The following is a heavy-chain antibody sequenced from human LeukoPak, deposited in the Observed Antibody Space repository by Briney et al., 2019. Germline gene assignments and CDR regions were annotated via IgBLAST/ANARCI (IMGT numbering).Heavy chain of an antibody. CDR2: IRYDGSNK. Sequence: GGSLRLSCTVSGLTFSISGMHWVRQAPGKGLEWVTFIRYDGSNKYYADSVKGRFTISRDNSKNTLYLQMNSLRAEDTAVYYCAKDPLYCTNGVCYRGALIVEIAAAGQAPDYWGQGTLVTVSS. V-gene: IGHV3-30*02. CDR1: GLTFSISG. D-gene: IGHD2-8*01. CDR3: AKDPLYCTNGVCYRGALIVEIAAAGQAPDY. J-gene: IGHJ4*02.